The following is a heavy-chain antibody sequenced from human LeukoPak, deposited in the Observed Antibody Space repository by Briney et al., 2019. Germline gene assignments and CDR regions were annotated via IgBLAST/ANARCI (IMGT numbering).Heavy chain of an antibody. CDR1: GFTFSTSP. D-gene: IGHD2-15*01. V-gene: IGHV3-64*01. Sequence: GGSLRLSCAASGFTFSTSPMHWVRQAPGKGLEYVSAISSNGGTTYYANSVKGRFTISRDNSKNTLYLQMGSLRDEDMAVYYCARGSYCSGGSCYAAYWGQGTLVTVSS. J-gene: IGHJ4*02. CDR3: ARGSYCSGGSCYAAY. CDR2: ISSNGGTT.